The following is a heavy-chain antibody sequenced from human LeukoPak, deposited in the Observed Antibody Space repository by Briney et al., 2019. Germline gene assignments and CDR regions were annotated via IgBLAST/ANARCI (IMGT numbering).Heavy chain of an antibody. CDR2: INHSGST. D-gene: IGHD3-10*01. Sequence: SETLSLTCAVCGGSFSGYYWSWIRQPPGKGLEWIGEINHSGSTNYNPSLKSRVTISVDTSKNQFSLKLSSVTAADTAVYYCGGFGELLGTPVDYWGQGTLVTVSS. CDR1: GGSFSGYY. CDR3: GGFGELLGTPVDY. J-gene: IGHJ4*02. V-gene: IGHV4-34*01.